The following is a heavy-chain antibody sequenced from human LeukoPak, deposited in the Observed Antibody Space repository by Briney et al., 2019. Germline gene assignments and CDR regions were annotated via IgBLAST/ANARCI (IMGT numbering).Heavy chain of an antibody. J-gene: IGHJ4*02. CDR2: ISYDGSNK. CDR1: GFTFSSYG. V-gene: IGHV3-30*03. D-gene: IGHD3-3*01. Sequence: GGSLRLSCAASGFTFSSYGMHWVRQAPGKGLEWVAVISYDGSNKYYADSVNGRFTISRDNSKNTLYLQMNSLRAEDTAVYYCARGLNDSWTGENYWGQGTLVTVSS. CDR3: ARGLNDSWTGENY.